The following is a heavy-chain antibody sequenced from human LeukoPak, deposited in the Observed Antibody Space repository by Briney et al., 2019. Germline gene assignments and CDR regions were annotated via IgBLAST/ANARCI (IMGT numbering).Heavy chain of an antibody. CDR3: ARYEQQLVN. CDR1: GVSISSSNSY. V-gene: IGHV4-39*07. Sequence: PSETLSLTCTVSGVSISSSNSYWGWIRQPPGKGLEWIGSIYYSGNTYYNASLKSQVSISIDTSKNQFSLKLSSVTAADTAVYYCARYEQQLVNWGQGTLVAVSS. CDR2: IYYSGNT. D-gene: IGHD6-13*01. J-gene: IGHJ4*02.